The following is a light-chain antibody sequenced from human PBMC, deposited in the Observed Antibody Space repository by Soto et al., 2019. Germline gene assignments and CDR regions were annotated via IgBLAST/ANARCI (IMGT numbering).Light chain of an antibody. V-gene: IGKV1-33*01. CDR1: QDINKN. Sequence: DIQMTQSPSSLSASVGDRVTITCQASQDINKNLIWYQQKPGQAPKLLIYDASDLETGVPSRFSGSGSGTGFTFNISSLQPADFATYYCQQYESLPLTFGQGTRLEIK. CDR2: DAS. J-gene: IGKJ5*01. CDR3: QQYESLPLT.